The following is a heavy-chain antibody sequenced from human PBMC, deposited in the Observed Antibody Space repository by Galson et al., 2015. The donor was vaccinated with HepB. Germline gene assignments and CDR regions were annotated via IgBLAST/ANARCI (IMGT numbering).Heavy chain of an antibody. Sequence: SETLSLTCTVSGGSISSNSYYWVWIRQPPGKGLEWIGSIYYTGSTYYKPSLKSRVTISVDTSKNQFSLKLSSVAAADTAVYYCARQVRDTVTNYKYFDYWGQGALVTVSS. V-gene: IGHV4-39*01. CDR2: IYYTGST. J-gene: IGHJ4*02. CDR1: GGSISSNSYY. D-gene: IGHD4-11*01. CDR3: ARQVRDTVTNYKYFDY.